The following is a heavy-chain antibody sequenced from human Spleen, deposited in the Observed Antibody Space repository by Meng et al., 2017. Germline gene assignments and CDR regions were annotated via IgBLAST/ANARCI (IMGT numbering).Heavy chain of an antibody. Sequence: QVQLVQSGAEVKEPGASVKVSCKASGYTFTGYYMHWVRQAPGQGLEWLATINCNNGGTNYAQRFQGRVTLTRDTPTSTVYMELSSLGYEDTAVYYCATAKPHHSRSYHLDYWSQGSLVTVSS. CDR3: ATAKPHHSRSYHLDY. CDR1: GYTFTGYY. V-gene: IGHV1-46*01. J-gene: IGHJ4*02. CDR2: INCNNGGT. D-gene: IGHD1-26*01.